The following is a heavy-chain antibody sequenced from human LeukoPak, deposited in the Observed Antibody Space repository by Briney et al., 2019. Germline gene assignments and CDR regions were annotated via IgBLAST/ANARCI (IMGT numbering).Heavy chain of an antibody. CDR3: ARGHRGCSSTSCYNRQGDY. J-gene: IGHJ4*02. CDR1: GFTVSSNY. CDR2: ISSSSSYI. Sequence: PGGSLRLSCAASGFTVSSNYMSWVRQAPGKGLEWVSSISSSSSYIYYADSVKGRFTISRDNAKNSLYLQMNSLRAEDTAVYYCARGHRGCSSTSCYNRQGDYWGQGTLVTVSS. V-gene: IGHV3-21*01. D-gene: IGHD2-2*02.